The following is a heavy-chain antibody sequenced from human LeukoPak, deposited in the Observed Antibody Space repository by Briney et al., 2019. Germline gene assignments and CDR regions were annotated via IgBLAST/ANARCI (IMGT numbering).Heavy chain of an antibody. J-gene: IGHJ3*02. D-gene: IGHD1-1*01. V-gene: IGHV1-2*02. Sequence: GASVKVSCKASGYTFTGYYMHWVRQAPGQGLEWMGWINPNSGDTIYAQKFQGRVTMARDTSISTAYMELSRLRSDDTAVYYCARVASTTRRHDSFDIWGQGTLVTVSS. CDR2: INPNSGDT. CDR3: ARVASTTRRHDSFDI. CDR1: GYTFTGYY.